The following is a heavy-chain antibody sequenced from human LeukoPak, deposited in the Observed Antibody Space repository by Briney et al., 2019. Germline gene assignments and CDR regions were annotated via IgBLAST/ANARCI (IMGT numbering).Heavy chain of an antibody. J-gene: IGHJ4*02. V-gene: IGHV4-59*01. CDR1: GGSISSYY. CDR2: IYYSGST. Sequence: SETLSLTCTVSGGSISSYYWTWIRQPPGKGLEWIGYIYYSGSTNYNPSLKSRVTISVDTSKNQFSLKLNSVTAADTAVYYCAREGGPYRPLDYSGQGTLVTVAS. CDR3: AREGGPYRPLDY.